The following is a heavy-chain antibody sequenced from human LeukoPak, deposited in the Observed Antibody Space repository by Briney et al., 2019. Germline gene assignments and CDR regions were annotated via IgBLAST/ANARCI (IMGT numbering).Heavy chain of an antibody. CDR3: ASNPYYYYYMDV. CDR1: GFTFSSYA. CDR2: ISYDGSNK. J-gene: IGHJ6*03. Sequence: GGSLRLSCAASGFTFSSYAMHWVRQAPGKGLEWVAVISYDGSNKYYADSVKGRFTISRDNSKNTLYLQMNSLRAEDTAVYYCASNPYYYYYMDVWGKGTTVTISS. V-gene: IGHV3-30*14.